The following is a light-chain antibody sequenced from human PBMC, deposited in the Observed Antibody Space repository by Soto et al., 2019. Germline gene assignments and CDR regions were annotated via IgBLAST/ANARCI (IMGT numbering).Light chain of an antibody. CDR1: ESVSGSY. CDR3: QQYGRT. V-gene: IGKV3-20*01. J-gene: IGKJ1*01. CDR2: GAS. Sequence: PGERDSLSCRASESVSGSYIAWYQQKVGQSPRLLIYGASNRATGIPDRFSGSGSGTDFTLTISRLEPEDFAMYYCQQYGRTFGLGTKVDIK.